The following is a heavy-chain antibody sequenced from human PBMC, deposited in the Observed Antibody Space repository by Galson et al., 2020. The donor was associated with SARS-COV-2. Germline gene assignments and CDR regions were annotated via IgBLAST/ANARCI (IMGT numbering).Heavy chain of an antibody. CDR1: GFTFGDFA. V-gene: IGHV3-49*03. CDR3: ARGGFPYCYYMDV. D-gene: IGHD2-15*01. CDR2: IRSRTYAGTT. J-gene: IGHJ6*03. Sequence: GESLKISCPVAGFTFGDFAMSWFRQAPGQGLEWVGFIRSRTYAGTTEYAASVKDRFTISRDDSKNVAYLQMNSLITEDTAVYYCARGGFPYCYYMDVWGKGTTVTVSS.